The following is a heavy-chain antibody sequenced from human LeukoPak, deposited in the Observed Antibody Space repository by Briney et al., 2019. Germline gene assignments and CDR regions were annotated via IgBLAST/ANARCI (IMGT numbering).Heavy chain of an antibody. Sequence: SETLSLTCAVYGGSFSGYYWSWIRQPPGKGLEWIGEINHSGSTNYNPSLKSRVTISVDTSKNQFSLKLSSVTAADTAVYYCARVDWTVTDYYYYMDVWGKGTTVTVSS. V-gene: IGHV4-34*01. CDR3: ARVDWTVTDYYYYMDV. D-gene: IGHD3/OR15-3a*01. CDR2: INHSGST. CDR1: GGSFSGYY. J-gene: IGHJ6*03.